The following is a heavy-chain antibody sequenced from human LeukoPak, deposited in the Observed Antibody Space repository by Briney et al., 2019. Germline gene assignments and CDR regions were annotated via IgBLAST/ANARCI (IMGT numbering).Heavy chain of an antibody. CDR2: ISSSSSYI. CDR1: GFTFSSNT. Sequence: GGSLRLSCAASGFTFSSNTMNWVRQAPGKGLEWVSSISSSSSYIYYADSVKGRFTISRDNAKNSLYLQMNSLRAEDTAVYYCARAYPPGYSSGWYFDYWGQGTLVTVSS. J-gene: IGHJ4*02. CDR3: ARAYPPGYSSGWYFDY. D-gene: IGHD6-19*01. V-gene: IGHV3-21*01.